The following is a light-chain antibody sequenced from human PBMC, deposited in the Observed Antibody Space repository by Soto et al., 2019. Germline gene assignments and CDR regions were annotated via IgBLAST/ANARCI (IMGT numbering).Light chain of an antibody. V-gene: IGKV1-27*01. J-gene: IGKJ5*01. CDR3: QKFNTAPLT. Sequence: DIQMTQSPSSLSASVGDRVTITCRASQDISVYLAWYQQKPGKVPKLLIYRASTLQSGVPSRFSGSGSGTDFTFTISSLQPEDVATYVCQKFNTAPLTFGQGTRL. CDR1: QDISVY. CDR2: RAS.